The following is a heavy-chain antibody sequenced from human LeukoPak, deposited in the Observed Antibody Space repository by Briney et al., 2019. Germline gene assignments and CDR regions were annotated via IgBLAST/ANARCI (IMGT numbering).Heavy chain of an antibody. Sequence: PGGSLRLSCAASGFTFSSYAMSWVRQAPGKGLEWVSAISGSGGSTYDADSVKGRFTISRDNSKNTLYLQMNSLRAEDTAVYYCAKDRTYYYGSGRGTAFDIWGQGTMVTVSS. CDR3: AKDRTYYYGSGRGTAFDI. CDR2: ISGSGGST. D-gene: IGHD3-10*01. CDR1: GFTFSSYA. J-gene: IGHJ3*02. V-gene: IGHV3-23*01.